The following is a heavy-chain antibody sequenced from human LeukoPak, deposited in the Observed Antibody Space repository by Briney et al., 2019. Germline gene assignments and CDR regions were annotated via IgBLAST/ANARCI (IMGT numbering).Heavy chain of an antibody. V-gene: IGHV2-70*11. Sequence: ESGPALVKPTQTLTLTCTFSGFSLRSSGMCVSWIRQPPGKALEWLARIDWDDDKYYSTSLKTRLTISKDTSENQVVLTMINMDPVDTATYYCARISDHYDSSGYSVFDYWGQGILVTVSS. J-gene: IGHJ4*02. CDR3: ARISDHYDSSGYSVFDY. D-gene: IGHD3-22*01. CDR1: GFSLRSSGMC. CDR2: IDWDDDK.